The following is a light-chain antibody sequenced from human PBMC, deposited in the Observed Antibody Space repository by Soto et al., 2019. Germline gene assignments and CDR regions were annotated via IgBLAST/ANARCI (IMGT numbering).Light chain of an antibody. Sequence: EIVLTQSPGTLSLSPGERATLSCRASQSVNSNYLAWYQQKPGQAPRLLMYETSTRATGIPDRFSGSGSGKDFTLTISRLEPEDFAVYFCQQFGTPPLWKFGQGTKVDI. J-gene: IGKJ1*01. V-gene: IGKV3-20*01. CDR3: QQFGTPPLWK. CDR2: ETS. CDR1: QSVNSNY.